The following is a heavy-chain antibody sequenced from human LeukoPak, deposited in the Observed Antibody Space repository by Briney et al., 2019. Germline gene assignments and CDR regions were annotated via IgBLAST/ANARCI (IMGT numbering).Heavy chain of an antibody. D-gene: IGHD4-17*01. Sequence: SQTLSLTCTVSGDSISSGDYYWSWIRQPAGKGLEWIGRISSSGSTNYNPSLKSRVTISVGTSKNQFSLKLSSVTAADTAVYFCANSIDFDYGDYYFDYWGQGALVTISS. J-gene: IGHJ4*02. CDR2: ISSSGST. CDR1: GDSISSGDYY. CDR3: ANSIDFDYGDYYFDY. V-gene: IGHV4-61*02.